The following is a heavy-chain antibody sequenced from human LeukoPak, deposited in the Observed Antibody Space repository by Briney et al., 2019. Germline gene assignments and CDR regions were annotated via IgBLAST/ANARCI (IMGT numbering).Heavy chain of an antibody. Sequence: GGSLRLSCAASGFTFSSYARHWVRQAPGKGLKFVSAISSNGGSTYYANSVKGRFTISRDNSKNTLYLQMGSLRAEDMAVYYCARAPRWIGGHYYGMDVWGQGTTVTVSS. V-gene: IGHV3-64*01. CDR2: ISSNGGST. CDR1: GFTFSSYA. CDR3: ARAPRWIGGHYYGMDV. J-gene: IGHJ6*02. D-gene: IGHD2-2*03.